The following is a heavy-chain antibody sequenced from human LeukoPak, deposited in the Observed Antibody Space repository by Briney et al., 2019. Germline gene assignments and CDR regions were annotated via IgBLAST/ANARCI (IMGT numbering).Heavy chain of an antibody. V-gene: IGHV4-38-2*02. CDR2: IYHSGST. D-gene: IGHD3-22*01. CDR1: GYSISSGYY. CDR3: ARDISPNDSSRTI. Sequence: SETLSLTCTVSGYSISSGYYWGWIRQPPGKGLEWIGSIYHSGSTYYNPSLKSRVTISVDTSKNQFSLKLSSVTAADTAVYYCARDISPNDSSRTIWGQGTLVTVSS. J-gene: IGHJ4*02.